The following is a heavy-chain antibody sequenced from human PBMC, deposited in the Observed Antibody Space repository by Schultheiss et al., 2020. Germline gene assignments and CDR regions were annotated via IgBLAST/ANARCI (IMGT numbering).Heavy chain of an antibody. J-gene: IGHJ6*02. Sequence: GGSLRLSCAASGFTFSSYSMNWVRQAPGKGLEWVSSISSSSSYIYYANSVKGRFTISRDNAKNSLYLQMNSLRAEDTAVYYCARDAGSVHVIAGGMDVWGQGTTGTGSS. CDR3: ARDAGSVHVIAGGMDV. CDR2: ISSSSSYI. D-gene: IGHD2-21*01. V-gene: IGHV3-21*01. CDR1: GFTFSSYS.